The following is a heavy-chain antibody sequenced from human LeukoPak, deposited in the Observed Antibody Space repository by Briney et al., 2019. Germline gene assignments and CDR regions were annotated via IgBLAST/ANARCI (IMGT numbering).Heavy chain of an antibody. CDR3: ARLAIGYYGSGSGDY. D-gene: IGHD3-10*01. CDR1: GGSFSGYY. V-gene: IGHV4-34*01. Sequence: PSETLSLTCAVYGGSFSGYYWSWIRQPPGKGLEWIGEINHSGSTNYNPSLKSRVTISVDTSKNQFSLKLSSVTAADTAVYYCARLAIGYYGSGSGDYWGQGTLVTVSS. CDR2: INHSGST. J-gene: IGHJ4*02.